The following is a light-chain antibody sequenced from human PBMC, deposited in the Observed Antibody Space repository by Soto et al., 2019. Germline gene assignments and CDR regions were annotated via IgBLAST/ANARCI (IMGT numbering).Light chain of an antibody. CDR1: QSVSSN. Sequence: DIVMTQSPATLSVSPGERATLSCRASQSVSSNLAWYQQKPGQAPRLLISGASTRATGIPARLSGSGSGTEFTLTISSLRSEEFAVYYCQQYDNWPITFGQGTRLESK. V-gene: IGKV3-15*01. CDR2: GAS. J-gene: IGKJ5*01. CDR3: QQYDNWPIT.